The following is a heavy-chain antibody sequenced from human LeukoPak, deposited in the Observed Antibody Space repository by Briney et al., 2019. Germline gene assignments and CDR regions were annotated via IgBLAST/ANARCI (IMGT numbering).Heavy chain of an antibody. Sequence: ASVKVSCKASGYTFTNYGISWVRQAPGQGLEWMGWISAYNGHTNYAQKLQGRVTMTTDTPTSTAYMELRSLRSDDTAVYYCARATSRSSGWSVPNYYYYMDVWGKGTTVTVSS. CDR3: ARATSRSSGWSVPNYYYYMDV. CDR2: ISAYNGHT. D-gene: IGHD6-19*01. CDR1: GYTFTNYG. J-gene: IGHJ6*03. V-gene: IGHV1-18*01.